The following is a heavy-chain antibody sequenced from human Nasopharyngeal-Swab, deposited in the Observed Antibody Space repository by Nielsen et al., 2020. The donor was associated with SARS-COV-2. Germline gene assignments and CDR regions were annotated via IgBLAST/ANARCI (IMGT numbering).Heavy chain of an antibody. D-gene: IGHD6-25*01. V-gene: IGHV4-34*01. CDR1: GGAFRGYY. CDR2: INHSGST. CDR3: ARTSSGRRFDY. Sequence: GSLRFSGAVLGGAFRGYYWGWIRQPPGKGLEWIGEINHSGSTNYNPSLKSRVTISVDTSKNQFSLKLSSVTAADTAVYYCARTSSGRRFDYWGQGTLVTVSS. J-gene: IGHJ4*02.